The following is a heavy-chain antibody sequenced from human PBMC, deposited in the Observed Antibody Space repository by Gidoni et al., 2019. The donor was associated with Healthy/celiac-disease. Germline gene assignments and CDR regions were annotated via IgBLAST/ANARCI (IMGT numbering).Heavy chain of an antibody. CDR1: GFTFSSYG. Sequence: QVQLVESGGGVVQPGGSLRLSCAASGFTFSSYGMHWVRQAPGTGLEWVAFIRYDGSNKYYADSVKGRFTIARDNSKNTLYLQMNSLRAEDTAVYYCAKGSYGGSTWGQGTLVTVSS. J-gene: IGHJ4*02. V-gene: IGHV3-30*02. D-gene: IGHD2-15*01. CDR2: IRYDGSNK. CDR3: AKGSYGGST.